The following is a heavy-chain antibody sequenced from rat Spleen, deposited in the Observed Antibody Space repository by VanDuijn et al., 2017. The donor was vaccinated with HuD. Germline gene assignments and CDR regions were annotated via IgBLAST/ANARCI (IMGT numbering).Heavy chain of an antibody. Sequence: QVQLKESGPGLVQPSQTLSLTCTVAGFSLTSYNVHWVRPPPGKGLEWMGVIWNTGGTRYNSALKSRLSISKDTSKSQVFLKMNSLQTEDTATYYCARDLTGLGRTYWGQGVMVTVSS. CDR3: ARDLTGLGRTY. CDR2: IWNTGGT. J-gene: IGHJ2*01. D-gene: IGHD5-1*01. CDR1: GFSLTSYN. V-gene: IGHV2-41*01.